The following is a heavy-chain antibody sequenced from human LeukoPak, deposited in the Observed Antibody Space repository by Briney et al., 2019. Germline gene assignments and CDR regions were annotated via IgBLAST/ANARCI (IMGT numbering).Heavy chain of an antibody. J-gene: IGHJ5*02. V-gene: IGHV4-4*07. Sequence: LGAPSLTCTVSGGSINNHHLTWIRQPAGKGLEWIGRILASGRTIYNPSLKSRVTISLDTSKSLLSLRLNSVTAADTAVYYCARGANGLDPWGQGTLVTVSS. CDR2: ILASGRT. CDR3: ARGANGLDP. CDR1: GGSINNHH. D-gene: IGHD4/OR15-4a*01.